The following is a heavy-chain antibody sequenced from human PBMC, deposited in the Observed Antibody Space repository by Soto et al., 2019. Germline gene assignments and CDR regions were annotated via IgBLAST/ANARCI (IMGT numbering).Heavy chain of an antibody. J-gene: IGHJ6*03. Sequence: EVELLESGGGLVQPGGSLRLSCAASGLTFSNYDMSWVRQAPGKGLECVSTISSSGGSSYYADPVKGRFTISRDNSKNTLYLRMNSLRAEDTAVYFCAKDPRSCSGGDCYSGYYYYIDVWGKGTSVTVSS. CDR2: ISSSGGSS. CDR1: GLTFSNYD. D-gene: IGHD2-15*01. V-gene: IGHV3-23*01. CDR3: AKDPRSCSGGDCYSGYYYYIDV.